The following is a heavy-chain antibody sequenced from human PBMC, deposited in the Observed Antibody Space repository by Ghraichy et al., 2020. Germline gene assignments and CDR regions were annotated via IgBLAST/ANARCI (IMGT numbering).Heavy chain of an antibody. CDR3: VRDGGAYGSGDDY. V-gene: IGHV3-7*03. CDR2: IKQDGSDK. J-gene: IGHJ4*02. D-gene: IGHD3-10*01. CDR1: GFTFSNYW. Sequence: GGSLRLSCAASGFTFSNYWMTWVRQAPGKGLEWVANIKQDGSDKYYVDSVKGRFTISRDNAKNSLYLQMNSLRVDDTAVYYCVRDGGAYGSGDDYWGQGTLVTVSP.